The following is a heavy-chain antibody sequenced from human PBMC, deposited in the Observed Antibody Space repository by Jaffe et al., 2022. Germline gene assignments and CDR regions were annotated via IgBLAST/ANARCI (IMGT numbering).Heavy chain of an antibody. D-gene: IGHD2-2*01. CDR1: GYTFTSYD. CDR2: MNPNSGNT. V-gene: IGHV1-8*01. Sequence: QVQLVQSGAEVKKPGASVKVSCKASGYTFTSYDINWVRQATGQGLEWMGWMNPNSGNTGYAQKFQGRVTMTRNTSISTAYMELSSLRSEDTAVYYCAREGTNIVVVPVYYYYYYMDVWGKGTTVTVSS. CDR3: AREGTNIVVVPVYYYYYYMDV. J-gene: IGHJ6*03.